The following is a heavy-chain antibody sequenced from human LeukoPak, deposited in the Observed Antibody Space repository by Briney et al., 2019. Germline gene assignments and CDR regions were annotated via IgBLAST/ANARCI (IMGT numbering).Heavy chain of an antibody. CDR3: ARERGGATGPFDI. J-gene: IGHJ3*02. D-gene: IGHD1-26*01. CDR2: ISYDGSNK. CDR1: GFTFSSYA. Sequence: GGSLRLSCAASGFTFSSYAMHWVRQAPGKGLEWVAVISYDGSNKYYADSVKGRFTISRDNSKNTLYLQMNSLRAEDTAVYYCARERGGATGPFDIWGQGTMVTVSS. V-gene: IGHV3-30-3*01.